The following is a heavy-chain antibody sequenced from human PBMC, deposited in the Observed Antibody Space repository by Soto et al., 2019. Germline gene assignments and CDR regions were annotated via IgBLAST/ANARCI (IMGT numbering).Heavy chain of an antibody. D-gene: IGHD4-17*01. CDR1: GGSFSGYS. V-gene: IGHV4-34*01. CDR3: ARHRMTTVTRIDY. Sequence: SETLSLTCAVNGGSFSGYSWTWIRQAPGKGLDWIGEINYTGTTNYSPSLKSRVTLSVDTSKNQFSLELSSVSAADTAVYYCARHRMTTVTRIDYWGQGTLVTVSS. J-gene: IGHJ4*02. CDR2: INYTGTT.